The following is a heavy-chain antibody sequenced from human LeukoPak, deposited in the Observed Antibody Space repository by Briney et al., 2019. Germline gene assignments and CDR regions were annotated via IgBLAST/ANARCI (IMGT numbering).Heavy chain of an antibody. Sequence: GASVKVSCKASGYTFTSYGITWVRQAPGQGLEWMGWINPYNGNTNYAQKLQVRVTMTTDTSTSTAYMELSSLRSEDTAVYYCARDFRPPESYCSGGSCYGTYNWFDPWGQGTLVTVSS. CDR2: INPYNGNT. V-gene: IGHV1-18*01. CDR3: ARDFRPPESYCSGGSCYGTYNWFDP. J-gene: IGHJ5*02. CDR1: GYTFTSYG. D-gene: IGHD2-15*01.